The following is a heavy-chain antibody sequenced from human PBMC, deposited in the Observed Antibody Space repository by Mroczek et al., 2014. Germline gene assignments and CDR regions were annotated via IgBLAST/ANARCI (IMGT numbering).Heavy chain of an antibody. CDR2: IYTSGST. CDR3: AREDGVVVPAAIHHYYYYYMDV. D-gene: IGHD2-2*01. CDR1: GGSISSGSYY. V-gene: IGHV4-61*02. J-gene: IGHJ6*03. Sequence: QVQLQESGPGLVKPSQTLSLTCTVSGGSISSGSYYWSWIRQPAGKGLEWIGRIYTSGSTNYNPSLKSRVTMSVDTSKNQFSLKLSSVTAADTAVYYCAREDGVVVPAAIHHYYYYYMDVWGKGTTVTVSS.